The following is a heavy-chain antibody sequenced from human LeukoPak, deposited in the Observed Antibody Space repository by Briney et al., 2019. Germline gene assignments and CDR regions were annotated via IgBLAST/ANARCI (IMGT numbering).Heavy chain of an antibody. V-gene: IGHV4-31*03. J-gene: IGHJ4*02. CDR2: IYYSGST. Sequence: SQTLSLTCTVSGGSISSGGYYWTWIRQHPGKGLEWIGYIYYSGSTYYTPSLKSRVTISVDTSKNQFSLKLSSVTAADTAVYYCARRDYTSGRAFDYWGQGPWSPSPQ. D-gene: IGHD6-25*01. CDR3: ARRDYTSGRAFDY. CDR1: GGSISSGGYY.